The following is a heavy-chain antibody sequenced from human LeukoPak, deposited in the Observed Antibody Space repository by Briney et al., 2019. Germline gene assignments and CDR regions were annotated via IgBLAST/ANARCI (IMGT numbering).Heavy chain of an antibody. V-gene: IGHV3-53*01. CDR3: ASDTGDDSSNYYYGMDV. CDR2: IYSGGST. J-gene: IGHJ6*02. Sequence: GGSLRLSCAASGFTVSSNYMSWVRQAPGKGLEWVSVIYSGGSTYHADSVKGRFTISRDNSKNTLYLQMNSLRAEDTAVYYCASDTGDDSSNYYYGMDVWGQGTTVTVSS. D-gene: IGHD3-22*01. CDR1: GFTVSSNY.